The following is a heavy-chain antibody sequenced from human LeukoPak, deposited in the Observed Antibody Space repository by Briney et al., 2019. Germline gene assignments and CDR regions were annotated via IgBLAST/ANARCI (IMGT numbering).Heavy chain of an antibody. Sequence: GGSLRLSCAASGFTFSSYGMSWVRQAPGKGLEWVSAISGSGGSTYYADSVKGRFTISRDNSKNTLYLQMNSLRAEDTAVYYCATTNGSGSFYDYWGQGTLVTVSS. D-gene: IGHD3-10*01. V-gene: IGHV3-23*01. J-gene: IGHJ4*02. CDR1: GFTFSSYG. CDR2: ISGSGGST. CDR3: ATTNGSGSFYDY.